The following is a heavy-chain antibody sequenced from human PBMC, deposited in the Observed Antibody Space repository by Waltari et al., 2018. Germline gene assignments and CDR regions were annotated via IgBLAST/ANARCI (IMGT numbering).Heavy chain of an antibody. D-gene: IGHD2-15*01. V-gene: IGHV1-69*05. CDR3: ASKLGYWSGGSCYSLNY. CDR2: IIPICGTA. Sequence: QVQLVQSGAEVKKPGSSVKVSCKASGGTFSSYAISWVRQAPGQGLEWMGGIIPICGTANDAQKFQGRGTITTDESTSKAYMELSSLRSEDTAVDYCASKLGYWSGGSCYSLNYWGQGTLVTVSS. CDR1: GGTFSSYA. J-gene: IGHJ4*02.